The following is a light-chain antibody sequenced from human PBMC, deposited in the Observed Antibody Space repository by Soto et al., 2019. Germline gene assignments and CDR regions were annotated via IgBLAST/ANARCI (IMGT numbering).Light chain of an antibody. CDR2: DAS. J-gene: IGKJ1*01. Sequence: EIVLTQSPATLSLSPGERATLSCRASQSVSSYLAWYQQKPGQAPRLLIYDASNRATGIPARFSGGGSGTDFTLTIRILEHEDFAVYYCQQRSNWPWTFGQGTKVQIK. V-gene: IGKV3-11*01. CDR1: QSVSSY. CDR3: QQRSNWPWT.